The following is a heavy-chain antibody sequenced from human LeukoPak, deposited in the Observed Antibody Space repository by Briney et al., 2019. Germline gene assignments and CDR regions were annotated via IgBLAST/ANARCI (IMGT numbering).Heavy chain of an antibody. J-gene: IGHJ4*02. D-gene: IGHD4-17*01. Sequence: PSQTLSLTCTVSGGSISSGSYYWNWIRQPAGKGLEWIGSIYYSGSTYYNPSLKSRVTISVDTSKNQFSLKLSSVTAADTAVYYCARLRVFLPIDYGAKGGYYFDYWGQGTLVTVSS. CDR3: ARLRVFLPIDYGAKGGYYFDY. CDR2: IYYSGST. CDR1: GGSISSGSYY. V-gene: IGHV4-39*01.